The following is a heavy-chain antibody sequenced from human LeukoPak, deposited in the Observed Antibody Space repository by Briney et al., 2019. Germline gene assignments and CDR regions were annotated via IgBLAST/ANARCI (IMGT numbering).Heavy chain of an antibody. Sequence: GGSLRLSCAASGFNFRDYYMSWIRQAPGKGLEWVSYIRGIGSTIYYADSVKGRFTISRDNAKNSLYLQMNSLRAEDTAVYYCADHGGVGAAGTYDAFAISGQGKMVSVSS. CDR1: GFNFRDYY. V-gene: IGHV3-11*01. J-gene: IGHJ3*02. CDR2: IRGIGSTI. D-gene: IGHD1-26*01. CDR3: ADHGGVGAAGTYDAFAI.